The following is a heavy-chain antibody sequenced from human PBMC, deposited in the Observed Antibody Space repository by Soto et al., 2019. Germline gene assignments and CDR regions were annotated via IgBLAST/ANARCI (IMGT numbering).Heavy chain of an antibody. D-gene: IGHD6-19*01. V-gene: IGHV2-5*02. CDR3: AHIVVAGLGYYFDY. J-gene: IGHJ4*02. CDR1: GFSLSSTRMA. Sequence: QITLKESGPTLVKPTQTLTLTCTFSGFSLSSTRMAVGWIRQPPGKALEWLALIYWDDDKRYSPFLKSRLTTXTXTPXNQVVLTMSTMDPVDTARYYCAHIVVAGLGYYFDYWGQGTLVTVSS. CDR2: IYWDDDK.